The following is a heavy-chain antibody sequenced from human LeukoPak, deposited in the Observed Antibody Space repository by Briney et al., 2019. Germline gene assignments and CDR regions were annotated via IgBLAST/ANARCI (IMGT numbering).Heavy chain of an antibody. CDR1: GFTFSNYA. Sequence: GGSLRLSCAASGFTFSNYAMTWVRQAPGKGLEWVSSISGTGGTTYYEDSVKGRVTISRDNSKNTLYLQMNSLRAEDTAVYYCAKIAFSGSYYGGFDYWGQGTLVTVSS. V-gene: IGHV3-23*01. J-gene: IGHJ4*02. CDR3: AKIAFSGSYYGGFDY. D-gene: IGHD1-26*01. CDR2: ISGTGGTT.